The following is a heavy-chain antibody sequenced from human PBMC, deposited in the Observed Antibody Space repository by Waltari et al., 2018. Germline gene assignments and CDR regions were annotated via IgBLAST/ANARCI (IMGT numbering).Heavy chain of an antibody. CDR1: GFTFTTFV. CDR3: AIVDDYVWGSYRADY. Sequence: EVQLVESGGGLVQPGGSLRLSCAASGFTFTTFVMTWVRQAPGKGLEWVSSISGSGENTHYVDSVKGRFTVSRDNSRNTVFLQMNSLRVEDTAVYYCAIVDDYVWGSYRADYWGQGTRVTVSS. J-gene: IGHJ4*02. CDR2: ISGSGENT. V-gene: IGHV3-23*04. D-gene: IGHD3-16*02.